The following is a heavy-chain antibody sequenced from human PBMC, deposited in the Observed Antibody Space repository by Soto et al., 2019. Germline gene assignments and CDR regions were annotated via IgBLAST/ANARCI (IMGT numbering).Heavy chain of an antibody. J-gene: IGHJ4*02. Sequence: SVKVSCKTSGGTFSTFGISWVRQAPGQGLEWMGGIIPFFETAEYSQKFEDRITIAADESTNTVYMDLRSLTSEDTAIYYCARTAPMDAGDKYYYDFWGQGALVTVSS. V-gene: IGHV1-69*13. D-gene: IGHD3-16*01. CDR2: IIPFFETA. CDR3: ARTAPMDAGDKYYYDF. CDR1: GGTFSTFG.